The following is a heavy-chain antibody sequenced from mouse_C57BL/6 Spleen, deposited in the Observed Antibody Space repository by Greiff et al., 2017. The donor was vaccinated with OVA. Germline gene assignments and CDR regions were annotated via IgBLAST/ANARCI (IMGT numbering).Heavy chain of an antibody. J-gene: IGHJ2*01. CDR3: ARDAFFVFDY. CDR1: GYSFTDYN. Sequence: VQLQQSGPELVKPGASVKLSCKASGYSFTDYNMNWVKQSNGKSLEWIGVINPNYGTTSYNQKFKGKATLTVDKSSSTAYMQLHSLTSEDSTVYDCARDAFFVFDYWGQGTTLTVSS. V-gene: IGHV1-39*01. CDR2: INPNYGTT.